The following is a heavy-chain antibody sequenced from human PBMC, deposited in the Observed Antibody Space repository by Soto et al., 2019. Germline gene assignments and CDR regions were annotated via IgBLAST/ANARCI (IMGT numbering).Heavy chain of an antibody. CDR3: SRQASDFWSGKPQYYMDA. J-gene: IGHJ6*03. D-gene: IGHD3-3*01. Sequence: EVQLVESGGGLVQPGGSLKLSCAASGFTFSGSAMHWVRQASGKGLEWVGRIRSKGNNYATAYGASLKGRFTISRDDSNNTAYLQMNSLNTEDTAVYYCSRQASDFWSGKPQYYMDAWGKGTTVTVSS. V-gene: IGHV3-73*01. CDR1: GFTFSGSA. CDR2: IRSKGNNYAT.